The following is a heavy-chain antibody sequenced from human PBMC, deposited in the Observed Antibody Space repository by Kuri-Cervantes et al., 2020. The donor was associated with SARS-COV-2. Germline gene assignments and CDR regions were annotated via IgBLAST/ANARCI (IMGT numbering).Heavy chain of an antibody. CDR3: ARDTLTSSLNWFDP. V-gene: IGHV4-38-2*02. D-gene: IGHD2-2*01. J-gene: IGHJ5*02. Sequence: SETLSLTCAVSGYSISSGYYWGWIRQPPGKGLGWIGSIYHSGSTYYNPSLKSRVTISVDTSKNQFSLKLSSVTAADTAVYYCARDTLTSSLNWFDPWGQGTLVTVSS. CDR1: GYSISSGYY. CDR2: IYHSGST.